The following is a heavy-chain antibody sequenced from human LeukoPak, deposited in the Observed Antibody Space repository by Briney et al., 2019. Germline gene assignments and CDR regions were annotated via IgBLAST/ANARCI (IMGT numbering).Heavy chain of an antibody. D-gene: IGHD2-2*01. CDR2: IYYSGST. J-gene: IGHJ4*02. CDR1: GGSISTSSYY. CDR3: ARHRRYCSSTSCYHFDY. V-gene: IGHV4-39*01. Sequence: SETLSLTCTVSGGSISTSSYYWGWTRQPPGKGLEWFGSIYYSGSTFYNPSLKGRVTISVDTSKNQFSLKLSSVTAADTAVYYCARHRRYCSSTSCYHFDYWGQGTLVTVSS.